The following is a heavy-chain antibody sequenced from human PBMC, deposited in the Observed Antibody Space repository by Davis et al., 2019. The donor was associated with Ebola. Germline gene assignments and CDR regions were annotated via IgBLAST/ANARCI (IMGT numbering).Heavy chain of an antibody. V-gene: IGHV3-23*01. Sequence: PGGSLRLSCAASGFTCSNYAMSWVRQAPGKGLEWVSAISAGGGTTYYADSVKGRFTISRDNSKNTLYLQMNSLRAEDTAVYYCAKVKISTVFGVAPIDYWGQGTLVTVSS. CDR2: ISAGGGTT. CDR3: AKVKISTVFGVAPIDY. D-gene: IGHD3-3*01. J-gene: IGHJ4*02. CDR1: GFTCSNYA.